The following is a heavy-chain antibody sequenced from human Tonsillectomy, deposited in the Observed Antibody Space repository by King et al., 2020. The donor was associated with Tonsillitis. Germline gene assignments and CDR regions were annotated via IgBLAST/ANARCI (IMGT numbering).Heavy chain of an antibody. D-gene: IGHD5/OR15-5a*01. CDR2: IYPYDSDT. Sequence: VQLVQSGAEVKKPGESLRISCKGSGYRFTRYWIGWVRQMPGNGLEWMGIIYPYDSDTRYSPPFPGQVTISVDKSISTAYLHWSSPQASVTAMYYCARPVCLSARIDYWGQGTLVTVSS. V-gene: IGHV5-51*01. CDR3: ARPVCLSARIDY. J-gene: IGHJ4*02. CDR1: GYRFTRYW.